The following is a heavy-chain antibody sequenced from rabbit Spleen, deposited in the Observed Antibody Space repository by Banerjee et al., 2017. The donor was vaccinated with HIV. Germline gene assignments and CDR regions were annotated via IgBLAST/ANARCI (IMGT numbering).Heavy chain of an antibody. Sequence: QLKESGGGLVQPGGSLKLSCKASGFTLSSYYMNWVRQAPGKGLEWIGYIDPVFGITYYANWVNGRFSISRENAQNTVFLQMTSLTAADTATYFCARDTSSNVGDLALWGQGTLVTVS. CDR3: ARDTSSNVGDLAL. V-gene: IGHV1S7*01. CDR2: IDPVFGIT. CDR1: GFTLSSYY. D-gene: IGHD1-1*01. J-gene: IGHJ4*01.